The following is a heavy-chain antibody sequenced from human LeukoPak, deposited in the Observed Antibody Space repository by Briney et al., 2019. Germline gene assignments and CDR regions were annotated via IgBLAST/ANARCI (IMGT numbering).Heavy chain of an antibody. D-gene: IGHD4-11*01. CDR3: ARGLERLDSNNYLSFAFDI. CDR2: INTSGGHT. Sequence: ASVTVSFKASGYTFTDYYMHWLRQAPGQGLEWMGIINTSGGHTNYAQKFQGRVSMTRDTATGKLYMDLSSLRFEDTAVYYCARGLERLDSNNYLSFAFDIWGQGTMVTVS. J-gene: IGHJ3*02. V-gene: IGHV1-46*01. CDR1: GYTFTDYY.